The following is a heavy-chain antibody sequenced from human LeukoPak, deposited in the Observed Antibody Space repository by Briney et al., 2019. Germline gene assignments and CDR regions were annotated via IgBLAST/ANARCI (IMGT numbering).Heavy chain of an antibody. J-gene: IGHJ3*02. CDR3: AARAIKVVVPAATPSDAFDI. V-gene: IGHV1-69*05. CDR2: IIPIFGTA. CDR1: GGTFSSYA. Sequence: ASVKVSCKASGGTFSSYAISWVRQAPGQGLEWMGGIIPIFGTANYAQKFQGRVTITTDESTSTAYMELRSLRSDDTAVYYCAARAIKVVVPAATPSDAFDIWGQGTMVTVSS. D-gene: IGHD2-2*02.